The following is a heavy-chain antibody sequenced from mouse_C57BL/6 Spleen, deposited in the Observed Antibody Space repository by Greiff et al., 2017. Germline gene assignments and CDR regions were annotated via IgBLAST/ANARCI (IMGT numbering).Heavy chain of an antibody. D-gene: IGHD3-2*02. CDR3: ARQLRLLNYYFDY. CDR1: GYTFTDYY. CDR2: INPNNGGT. J-gene: IGHJ2*01. Sequence: EVQLQQSGPELVKPGASVKISCKASGYTFTDYYMNWVKQSHGKSLEWIGDINPNNGGTSYNQKFKGKATLTVDKSSSTAYMELRSLTSEDSAVYYCARQLRLLNYYFDYWGQGTTLTVSS. V-gene: IGHV1-26*01.